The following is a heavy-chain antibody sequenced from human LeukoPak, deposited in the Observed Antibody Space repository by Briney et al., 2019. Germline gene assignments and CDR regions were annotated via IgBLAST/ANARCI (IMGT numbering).Heavy chain of an antibody. CDR1: GFTFSSYE. CDR3: ARDSASLRYFDWVYYGMDV. V-gene: IGHV3-48*03. CDR2: ISSSGSTI. D-gene: IGHD3-9*01. J-gene: IGHJ6*02. Sequence: PGGSVRLSCAASGFTFSSYEMNWVRQAPGKGLEWVSYISSSGSTIYYADSVKGRFTISRDNAKNSLYLQMNSLRAEDTAVYYCARDSASLRYFDWVYYGMDVWGQGTTVTVSS.